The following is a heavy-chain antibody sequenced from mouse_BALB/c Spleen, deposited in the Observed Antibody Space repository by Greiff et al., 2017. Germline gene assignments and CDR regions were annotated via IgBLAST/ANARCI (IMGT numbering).Heavy chain of an antibody. Sequence: EVQLQESGPELVKPGASVKIPCKASGYTFTDYNMDWVKQSHGKSLEWIGDINPNNGGTIYNQKFKGKATLTVDKSSSTAYMELRSLTSEDTAVYYCARCTTATFYFDYWGQGTTLTVSS. J-gene: IGHJ2*01. D-gene: IGHD1-2*01. CDR2: INPNNGGT. V-gene: IGHV1-18*01. CDR3: ARCTTATFYFDY. CDR1: GYTFTDYN.